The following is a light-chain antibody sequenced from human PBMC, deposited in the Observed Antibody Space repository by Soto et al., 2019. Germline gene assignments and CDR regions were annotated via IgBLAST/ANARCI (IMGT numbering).Light chain of an antibody. V-gene: IGKV3-15*01. CDR2: GAS. CDR3: HQYNHWYT. J-gene: IGKJ2*01. CDR1: QSVSSK. Sequence: EIVMTQSPATLSVFPGERATLSCRASQSVSSKLAWYQQKPGQAPRLLIYGASTRATGIPARFSGSGSGTEFTLTISSLQSEDFAVYYCHQYNHWYTFGQGTKLEIK.